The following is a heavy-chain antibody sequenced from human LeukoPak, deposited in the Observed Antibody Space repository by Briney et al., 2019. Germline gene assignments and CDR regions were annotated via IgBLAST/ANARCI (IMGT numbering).Heavy chain of an antibody. CDR3: ASRSYYDSSGYYLGSYYYYMDV. V-gene: IGHV3-23*01. CDR1: GLTFSSYA. J-gene: IGHJ6*03. CDR2: ISGSGGST. D-gene: IGHD3-22*01. Sequence: GGSLRLSCAASGLTFSSYAMSWVRQAPGKGLEWVSAISGSGGSTYYADSVKGRFTISRDNSKNTLYLQMNSLRAEDTAVYYCASRSYYDSSGYYLGSYYYYMDVWGKGTTVTVSS.